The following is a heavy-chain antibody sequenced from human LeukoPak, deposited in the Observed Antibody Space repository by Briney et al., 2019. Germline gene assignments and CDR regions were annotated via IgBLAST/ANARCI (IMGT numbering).Heavy chain of an antibody. CDR1: EFSVGSNY. CDR2: IYSGGST. Sequence: GGSLRLSCAASEFSVGSNYMTWVRQAPGKGLEWVSLIYSGGSTYYADSVKGRFTISRDNPKNTLYLQMNSLRAEDTAVYYCARRRADYYGSPACFDYWGQGTLVTVSS. V-gene: IGHV3-66*01. CDR3: ARRRADYYGSPACFDY. J-gene: IGHJ4*02. D-gene: IGHD3-10*01.